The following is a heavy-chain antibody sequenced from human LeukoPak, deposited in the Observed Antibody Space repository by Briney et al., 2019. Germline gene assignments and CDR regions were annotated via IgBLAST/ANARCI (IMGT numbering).Heavy chain of an antibody. CDR3: ARGAYRFSYFDY. J-gene: IGHJ4*02. CDR1: GFTFSSYS. CDR2: ISSSSSYI. Sequence: GGSLRLSCAASGFTFSSYSMNWVRPAPGKGLEWVSSISSSSSYIYYADSVKGRFTISRDNAKNSLYLQMNSLRAEDTAVYYCARGAYRFSYFDYWGQGTLVTVSS. V-gene: IGHV3-21*01. D-gene: IGHD3-16*02.